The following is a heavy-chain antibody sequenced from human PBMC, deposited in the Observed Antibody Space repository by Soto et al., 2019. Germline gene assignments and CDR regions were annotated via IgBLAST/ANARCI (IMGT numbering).Heavy chain of an antibody. CDR1: GDAISNYY. CDR3: ARGTRALITSFFAY. Sequence: SETLSLTCSVSGDAISNYYWSWIRQTPGRGLEWIGCVHESGSTDYNPSLRGRVIISLHTSKSQFSLSLRSATAADTATYYCARGTRALITSFFAYWGQGTVVTVSS. J-gene: IGHJ4*02. V-gene: IGHV4-59*03. CDR2: VHESGST. D-gene: IGHD1-20*01.